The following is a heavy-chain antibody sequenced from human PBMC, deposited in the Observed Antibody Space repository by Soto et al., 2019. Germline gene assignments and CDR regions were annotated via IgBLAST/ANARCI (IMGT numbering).Heavy chain of an antibody. CDR2: INPSGGST. V-gene: IGHV1-46*03. Sequence: ASVKVSCKASGYTFTSYYMHWVRQAPGQGLEWMGIINPSGGSTSYAQKFQGRVTMTRDTSTSTVYMELSSLRSEDTAVYYCARAGDFNCGVDCPTHHYYYYMDVWGKGTTVTVSS. CDR3: ARAGDFNCGVDCPTHHYYYYMDV. D-gene: IGHD2-21*01. J-gene: IGHJ6*03. CDR1: GYTFTSYY.